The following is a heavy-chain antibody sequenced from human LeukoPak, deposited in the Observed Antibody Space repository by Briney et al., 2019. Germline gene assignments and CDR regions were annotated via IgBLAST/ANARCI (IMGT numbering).Heavy chain of an antibody. J-gene: IGHJ4*02. CDR1: GFTFSSYS. CDR3: ARERGGYCSSTSCSNAIDY. Sequence: GGSLRLSCAASGFTFSSYSMNWVRQAPGKGLEWVSSISSSSSYIYYADSVKGRFTISRDNAKNSLYLQMNSLRAEDTAVYYCARERGGYCSSTSCSNAIDYWGQGTLVTVSS. V-gene: IGHV3-21*01. CDR2: ISSSSSYI. D-gene: IGHD2-2*01.